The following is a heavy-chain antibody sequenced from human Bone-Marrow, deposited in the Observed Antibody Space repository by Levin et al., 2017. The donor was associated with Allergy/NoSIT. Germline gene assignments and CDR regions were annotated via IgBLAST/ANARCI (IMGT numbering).Heavy chain of an antibody. D-gene: IGHD6-19*01. CDR3: AKLAVAGKDHAFDI. CDR1: GFTFSSYG. J-gene: IGHJ3*02. V-gene: IGHV3-30*18. Sequence: GSLKISCAASGFTFSSYGMHWVRQAPGKGLEWVAVISYDGSNKYYADSVKGRFTISRDNSKNTLYLQMNSLRAEDTAVYYCAKLAVAGKDHAFDIWGQGTMVTVSA. CDR2: ISYDGSNK.